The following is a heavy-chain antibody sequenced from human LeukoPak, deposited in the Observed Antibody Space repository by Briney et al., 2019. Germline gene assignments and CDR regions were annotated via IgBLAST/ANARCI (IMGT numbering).Heavy chain of an antibody. J-gene: IGHJ4*02. Sequence: PGGSLRLSCAASGFTFSGYWMSWVRQAPGKGLEWVATIKQDGSEKYYVDSVKGRFTISRDNAKNSLYLQMNSLRAEDTAVYYCARYSYGPFDYWGQGTLVTVSS. CDR3: ARYSYGPFDY. CDR1: GFTFSGYW. D-gene: IGHD5-18*01. CDR2: IKQDGSEK. V-gene: IGHV3-7*01.